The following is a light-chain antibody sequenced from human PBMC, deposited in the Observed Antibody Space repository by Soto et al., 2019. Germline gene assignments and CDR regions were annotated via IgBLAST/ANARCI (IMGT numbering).Light chain of an antibody. J-gene: IGKJ4*01. V-gene: IGKV1-5*03. CDR2: KTS. Sequence: DIQMTQSPSTLSASVGDRVTITCRASLSFSTWLAWYQQKPGKAPNLLIYKTSILESGVPSRFSGSGSGTEFTLTISILQPDDFATYYCQQYNSNPLTFGGGTKVEIK. CDR3: QQYNSNPLT. CDR1: LSFSTW.